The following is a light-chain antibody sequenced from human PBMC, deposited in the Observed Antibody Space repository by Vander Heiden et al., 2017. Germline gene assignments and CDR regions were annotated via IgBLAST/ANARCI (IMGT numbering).Light chain of an antibody. V-gene: IGKV1-39*01. CDR2: ATS. CDR3: QQSHSTPWT. Sequence: DIPLHLSPSSPSASVGDRVTITCRASQRSRSYLNWYQQKPGKAPKFLIYATSSLQSGVPSRFSGSGSGTDFTLTISSLQPEDFATYYCQQSHSTPWTFGQGTKVEIK. J-gene: IGKJ1*01. CDR1: QRSRSY.